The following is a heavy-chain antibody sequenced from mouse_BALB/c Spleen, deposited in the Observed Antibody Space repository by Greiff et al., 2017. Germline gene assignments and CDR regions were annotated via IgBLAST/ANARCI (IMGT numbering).Heavy chain of an antibody. CDR3: ARANWGDY. CDR1: GYTFTSYW. V-gene: IGHV1S81*02. J-gene: IGHJ2*01. CDR2: INPSNGRT. Sequence: QVQLQQPGAELVKPGASVKLSCKASGYTFTSYWMHWVKQRPGQGLEWIGEINPSNGRTNYNEKFKSKATLTVDKSSSTAYMQLSSLTSEDSAVYYCARANWGDYWGQGTTLTVSS. D-gene: IGHD4-1*01.